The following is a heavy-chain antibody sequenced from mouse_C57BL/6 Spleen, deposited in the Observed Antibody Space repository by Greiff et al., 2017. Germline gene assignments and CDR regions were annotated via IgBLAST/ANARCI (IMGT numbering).Heavy chain of an antibody. Sequence: EVQRVESGGGLVKPGGSLKLSCAASGFTFSDYGMHWVRQAPEKGLEWVAYISSGSSTIYYADTVKGRFTISRDNAKNTLFLQMTSLRSEDTAMYYCATIYYGNYGWYFDVWGTGTTVTVSS. J-gene: IGHJ1*03. D-gene: IGHD2-1*01. CDR2: ISSGSSTI. CDR3: ATIYYGNYGWYFDV. CDR1: GFTFSDYG. V-gene: IGHV5-17*01.